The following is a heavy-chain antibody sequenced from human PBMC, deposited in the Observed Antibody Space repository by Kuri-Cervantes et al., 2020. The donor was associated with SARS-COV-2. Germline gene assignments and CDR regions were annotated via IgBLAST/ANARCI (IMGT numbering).Heavy chain of an antibody. D-gene: IGHD2-2*01. J-gene: IGHJ2*01. V-gene: IGHV4-34*01. CDR3: ARDCSSTSCYPSPWYFDL. CDR1: GFTFSSYS. Sequence: GSLRLSCAASGFTFSSYSMNWVRQAPGKGLEWIGEINHSGSTNYNPSLKSRVTISVDTSENQFSLKLSSVTAADTAVYYCARDCSSTSCYPSPWYFDLWGRGTLVTVSS. CDR2: INHSGST.